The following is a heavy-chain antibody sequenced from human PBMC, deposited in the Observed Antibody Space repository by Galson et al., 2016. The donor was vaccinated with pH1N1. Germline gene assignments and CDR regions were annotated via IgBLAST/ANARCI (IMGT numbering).Heavy chain of an antibody. Sequence: SVKVSCKASGDTFTSYAMHWVRQAPGQRLEWMGWINAGNGIPKYSQRFQGRVTITRDTSASTAYMELSSLRSEETAVYYCASSYYYDSSGYTDWGQGPLVTVSS. CDR2: INAGNGIP. CDR1: GDTFTSYA. CDR3: ASSYYYDSSGYTD. V-gene: IGHV1-3*01. J-gene: IGHJ4*02. D-gene: IGHD3-22*01.